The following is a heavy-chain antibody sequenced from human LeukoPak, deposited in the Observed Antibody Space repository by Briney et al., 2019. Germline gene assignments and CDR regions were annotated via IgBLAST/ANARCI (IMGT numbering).Heavy chain of an antibody. CDR3: ARDPLRDTGTVMDTLVDP. CDR2: IYHSGST. V-gene: IGHV4-38-2*02. Sequence: SETLSLTCTVSGYSISSGYYWGWIRQPPGKGLEWIGSIYHSGSTYYNPSLKSRVTISVDTSKNQFSLKLSSVTAADTAVYFCARDPLRDTGTVMDTLVDPWGQGTRVTVSS. D-gene: IGHD5-18*01. CDR1: GYSISSGYY. J-gene: IGHJ5*02.